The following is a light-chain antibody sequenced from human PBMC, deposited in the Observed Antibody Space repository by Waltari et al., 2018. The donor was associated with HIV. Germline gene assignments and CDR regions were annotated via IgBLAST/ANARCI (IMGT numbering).Light chain of an antibody. V-gene: IGKV3-15*01. CDR1: QSLTAN. CDR3: QQNIHWPPYT. CDR2: GAS. J-gene: IGKJ2*01. Sequence: LTQSPATLSVSPGERVTLSCRASQSLTANLAWYQQSPGQAPRLLIYGASSRATDIPARFTGSGSGTDYTLTISSVQSEDSAVYYCQQNIHWPPYTFGQGTKL.